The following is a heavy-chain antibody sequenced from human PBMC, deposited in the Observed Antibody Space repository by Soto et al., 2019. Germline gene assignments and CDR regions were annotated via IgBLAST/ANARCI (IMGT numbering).Heavy chain of an antibody. CDR1: GFTFSSYA. V-gene: IGHV3-64D*06. Sequence: PGGSLRLSCSASGFTFSSYAMHWVRQAPGKGLEYVSSISTNGGSTHYADSVKGRFTISRDNSKNTQYLQMSSLRADDTAVYYYVKGEYYYDSSGYYPFEYWGQGTLVTVSS. CDR2: ISTNGGST. J-gene: IGHJ4*02. D-gene: IGHD3-22*01. CDR3: VKGEYYYDSSGYYPFEY.